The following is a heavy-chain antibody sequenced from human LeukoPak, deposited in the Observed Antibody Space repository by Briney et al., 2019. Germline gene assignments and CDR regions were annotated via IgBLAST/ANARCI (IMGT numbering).Heavy chain of an antibody. D-gene: IGHD3-3*01. J-gene: IGHJ4*02. CDR2: IYYSGST. V-gene: IGHV4-59*11. Sequence: SETLSLTCTVSGDSINSHYWSWIRQPPGKGLEWIAYIYYSGSTNYNPSLKSRVTISVDTSRNQFSLKLSSVTAADTAMYYCARLAPLYDFWSGYYLDYWGQGTLVTVSS. CDR1: GDSINSHY. CDR3: ARLAPLYDFWSGYYLDY.